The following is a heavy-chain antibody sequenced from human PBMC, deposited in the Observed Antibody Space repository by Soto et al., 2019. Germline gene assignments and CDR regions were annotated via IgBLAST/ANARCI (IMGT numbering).Heavy chain of an antibody. CDR1: GGTFSSYA. CDR2: IIPIFGTA. D-gene: IGHD5-18*01. Sequence: QVQLVQSGAEVKKPGSSVKVSCKASGGTFSSYAISWVRQAPGQGLEWMGGIIPIFGTANYAQKFQGRVTITADESTSTAYRELSSLRSEDTAVYYCARRGAGGYSYVYYYGMDVWGQGTTVTVSS. V-gene: IGHV1-69*01. J-gene: IGHJ6*02. CDR3: ARRGAGGYSYVYYYGMDV.